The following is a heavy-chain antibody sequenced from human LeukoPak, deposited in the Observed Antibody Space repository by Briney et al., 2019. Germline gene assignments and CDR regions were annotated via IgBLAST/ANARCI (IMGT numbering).Heavy chain of an antibody. CDR3: AREVRSGWYAVVDY. CDR1: GGSVSSGSYY. Sequence: SETLSLTCTVSGGSVSSGSYYWSWIRQPPGKGLEWIGYIYYSGSTNYNPSLKSRVTISVDTSKNQFSLKLSSVTAADTAVYYCAREVRSGWYAVVDYWGQGTLVTVSS. D-gene: IGHD6-19*01. CDR2: IYYSGST. V-gene: IGHV4-61*01. J-gene: IGHJ4*02.